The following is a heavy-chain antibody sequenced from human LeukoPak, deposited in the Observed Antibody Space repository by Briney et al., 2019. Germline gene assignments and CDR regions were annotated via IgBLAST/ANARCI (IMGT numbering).Heavy chain of an antibody. CDR1: GGSVSSGSYY. J-gene: IGHJ4*02. Sequence: PETLSLTCTVSGGSVSSGSYYWSWIRQPPGKGLEWIGYIYYSGSTNYNPSLKSRVTISVDSSKNQFSLKLSSVTAADTAVYYCASLRSDSSGYYNLRIDYWGQGTLVTVSS. CDR3: ASLRSDSSGYYNLRIDY. V-gene: IGHV4-61*01. D-gene: IGHD3-22*01. CDR2: IYYSGST.